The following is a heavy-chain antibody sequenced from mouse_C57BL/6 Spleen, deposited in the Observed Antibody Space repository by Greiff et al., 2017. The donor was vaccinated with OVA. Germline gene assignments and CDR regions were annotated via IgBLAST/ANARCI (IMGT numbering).Heavy chain of an antibody. CDR3: AMIPFYVIPDYFDY. CDR2: IHPSDSDT. D-gene: IGHD1-1*01. V-gene: IGHV1-74*01. J-gene: IGHJ2*01. Sequence: VQLQQPGAELVKPGASVKVSCKASGYTFTSYWMHWVKQRPGQGLEWIGRIHPSDSDTNYNQKFKGKATLTVDKSSSTAYMQLSSLTSEDSAVYYCAMIPFYVIPDYFDYWGQGTTLTVSS. CDR1: GYTFTSYW.